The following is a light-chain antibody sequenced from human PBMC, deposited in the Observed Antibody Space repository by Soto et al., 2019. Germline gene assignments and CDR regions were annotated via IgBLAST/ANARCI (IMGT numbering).Light chain of an antibody. J-gene: IGKJ1*01. CDR1: QSVSSSY. V-gene: IGKV3-20*01. CDR2: GAS. CDR3: QKYGSSRWT. Sequence: EIVLTQSPGTLSLSPGERATLSCRASQSVSSSYLAWYQQKPGQAPRLLIYGASSRATGIPDRFSGSGSGTDFTVTISRLEPEDFAVYYCQKYGSSRWTFGQGPKVEIK.